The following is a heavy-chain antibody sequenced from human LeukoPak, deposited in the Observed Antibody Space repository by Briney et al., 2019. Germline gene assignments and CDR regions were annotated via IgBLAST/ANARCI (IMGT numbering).Heavy chain of an antibody. D-gene: IGHD1-1*01. CDR3: ASTTGTGGGLLYYYGMDV. Sequence: SVKVSCKASGGTFSSYAISWVRQAPGQGLEWMGRIIPILGIANYAQKFQGRVTITADKSTSTAYMELSSLRSEDTAVYYCASTTGTGGGLLYYYGMDVWGQGTTVTVSS. J-gene: IGHJ6*02. CDR1: GGTFSSYA. V-gene: IGHV1-69*04. CDR2: IIPILGIA.